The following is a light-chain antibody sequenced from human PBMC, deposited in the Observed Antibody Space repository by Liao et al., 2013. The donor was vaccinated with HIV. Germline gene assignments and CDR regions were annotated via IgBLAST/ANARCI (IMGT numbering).Light chain of an antibody. V-gene: IGLV3-25*02. CDR3: QLWDSSRDQPWV. CDR1: ALPKQY. J-gene: IGLJ3*02. Sequence: SYELTQPPSVSVSPGQTARITCSGDALPKQYAYWYQQKPGQAPVLLIYKDSERPSGIPERFSGSNSGNTATLTITGVGAGDEADYYCQLWDSSRDQPWVFGGGTKLTVL. CDR2: KDS.